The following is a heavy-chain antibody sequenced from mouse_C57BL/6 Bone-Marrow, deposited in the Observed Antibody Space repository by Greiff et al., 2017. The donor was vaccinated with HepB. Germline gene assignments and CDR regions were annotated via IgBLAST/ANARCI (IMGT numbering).Heavy chain of an antibody. Sequence: EVQLQQSGAELVRPGASVKLSCTASGFNIKDYYMHWVKQRPEQGLEWIGRIDPEDGDTEYAPKFQGKATMTADTSSNTAYLQLSSLTSEDTAVYYCTTDNGYYGSSDWCAYWGQGTLVTVSA. J-gene: IGHJ3*01. CDR1: GFNIKDYY. V-gene: IGHV14-1*01. D-gene: IGHD1-1*01. CDR3: TTDNGYYGSSDWCAY. CDR2: IDPEDGDT.